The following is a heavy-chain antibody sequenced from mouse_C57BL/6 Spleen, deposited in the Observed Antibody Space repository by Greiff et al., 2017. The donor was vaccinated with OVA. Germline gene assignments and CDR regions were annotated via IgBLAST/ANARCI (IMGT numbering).Heavy chain of an antibody. J-gene: IGHJ4*01. V-gene: IGHV1-80*01. CDR3: ARVYGSNHYYAMDY. CDR2: IYPGDGDT. D-gene: IGHD1-1*01. CDR1: GYAFSSYW. Sequence: VKLQESGAELVKPGASVKISCKASGYAFSSYWMNWVKQRPGKGLEWIGQIYPGDGDTNYNGKFKGKATLTADKSSSTAYMQLSSLTSEDSAVYFCARVYGSNHYYAMDYWGQGTSVTVSS.